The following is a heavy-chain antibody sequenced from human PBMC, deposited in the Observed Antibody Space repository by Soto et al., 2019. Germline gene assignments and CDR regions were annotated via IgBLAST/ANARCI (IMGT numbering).Heavy chain of an antibody. Sequence: SETLSLTCAVYGGSFSGYYWSWIRQPPGKGLEWIGEINHSGSTNYNPSLKSRVTISVDTSKNQFSLKLSSVTAADTAVYYCARHFLSPDGQAPINNWFDPWGQGTLVTVSS. V-gene: IGHV4-34*01. J-gene: IGHJ5*02. D-gene: IGHD5-12*01. CDR3: ARHFLSPDGQAPINNWFDP. CDR2: INHSGST. CDR1: GGSFSGYY.